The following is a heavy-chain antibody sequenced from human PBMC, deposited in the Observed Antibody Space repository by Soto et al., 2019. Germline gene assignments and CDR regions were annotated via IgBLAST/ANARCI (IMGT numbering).Heavy chain of an antibody. J-gene: IGHJ4*02. CDR1: GFTFSSYE. D-gene: IGHD3-10*01. V-gene: IGHV3-48*03. CDR3: ARVVVRGVIRGFAFDY. Sequence: GGSLRLSCAASGFTFSSYEMNWVRQAPGKGLEWVSYISSSGSTIYYADSVKGRFTISRDNAKNSLYLQMNSLRAEDTAVYYCARVVVRGVIRGFAFDYWGQGTLVTVSS. CDR2: ISSSGSTI.